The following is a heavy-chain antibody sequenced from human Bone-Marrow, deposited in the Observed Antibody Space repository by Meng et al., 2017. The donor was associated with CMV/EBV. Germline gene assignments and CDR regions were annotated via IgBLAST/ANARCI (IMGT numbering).Heavy chain of an antibody. CDR3: ARVLRGIAVAGYDY. V-gene: IGHV4-61*01. D-gene: IGHD6-19*01. J-gene: IGHJ4*02. CDR2: IYYSGST. Sequence: SETLSLTCTVSGGSVSSGSYYWSWIRQPPGKGLEWIGYIYYSGSTNYNPSLKSRVTISVDTSKNQFSLKLSSVTAADTAVYYCARVLRGIAVAGYDYWGQGKLVTVSS. CDR1: GGSVSSGSYY.